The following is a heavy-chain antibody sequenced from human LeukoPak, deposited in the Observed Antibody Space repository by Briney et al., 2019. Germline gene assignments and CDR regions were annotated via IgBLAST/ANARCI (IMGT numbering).Heavy chain of an antibody. V-gene: IGHV4-34*01. D-gene: IGHD6-13*01. CDR2: INHSGST. Sequence: NPSETLSLTCAVYGGSFSGYYWSWIRQPPGKGPEWIGEINHSGSTNYNPSLKSRVTISVDTSKNQFSLKLSSVTAADTAVYYCASMAAAGTGLDYWGQGTLVTVSS. CDR1: GGSFSGYY. CDR3: ASMAAAGTGLDY. J-gene: IGHJ4*02.